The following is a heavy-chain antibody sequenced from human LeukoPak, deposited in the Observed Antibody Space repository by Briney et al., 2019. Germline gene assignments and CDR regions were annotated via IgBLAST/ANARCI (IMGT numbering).Heavy chain of an antibody. V-gene: IGHV1-69*13. J-gene: IGHJ4*02. D-gene: IGHD6-13*01. Sequence: SVKVSCKASGGTFSSYAISWVRQAPGQGLEWMGGIIPIFGTANYAQKFRGRVTITADESASTAYMELSSLRSEDTAVYYCARDEAAAGAYFDYWGQGTLVTVSS. CDR2: IIPIFGTA. CDR3: ARDEAAAGAYFDY. CDR1: GGTFSSYA.